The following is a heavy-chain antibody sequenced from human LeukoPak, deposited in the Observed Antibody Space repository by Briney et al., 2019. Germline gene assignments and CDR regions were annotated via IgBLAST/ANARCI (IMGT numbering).Heavy chain of an antibody. CDR2: ITSSSSYK. Sequence: GGSLRLTCAASGFTFSSYSINWVRQAPGKGLEWVSSITSSSSYKYYADSVKGRFTISRDNAKNSLYLQMSSLRAEDTAVYYCARDPGKVTAYFDYWGQGTLVTVSS. CDR3: ARDPGKVTAYFDY. V-gene: IGHV3-21*01. CDR1: GFTFSSYS. J-gene: IGHJ4*02. D-gene: IGHD2-21*02.